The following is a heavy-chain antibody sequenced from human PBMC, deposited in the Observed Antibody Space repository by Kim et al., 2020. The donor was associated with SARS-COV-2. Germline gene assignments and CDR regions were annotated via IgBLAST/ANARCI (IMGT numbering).Heavy chain of an antibody. CDR2: ISSDGSNK. Sequence: GGSLRLSCAASGFTFSSYGMHWVRQAPGKGLEWVAVISSDGSNKYYADSVKGRFTISRDNSKNTLYLQMNSLRTEDTAVYYCAKELNWRSVYYYGMDVWGQGTTVTVSS. V-gene: IGHV3-30*18. CDR3: AKELNWRSVYYYGMDV. D-gene: IGHD3-16*01. CDR1: GFTFSSYG. J-gene: IGHJ6*02.